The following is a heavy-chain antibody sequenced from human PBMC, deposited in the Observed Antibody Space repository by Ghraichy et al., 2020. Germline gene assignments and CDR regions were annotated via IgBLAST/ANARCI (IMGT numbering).Heavy chain of an antibody. D-gene: IGHD2-15*01. CDR2: IRSSSSTI. CDR1: GFTFSSYS. CDR3: ARDRCSGGSCYSSGFDP. V-gene: IGHV3-48*02. Sequence: LSLTCAASGFTFSSYSMNWVRQAPGKGLEWVSYIRSSSSTIYYADSVKGRFTISRDNAKNSLYLQMNSLRDEDTAVYYCARDRCSGGSCYSSGFDPWGQGTLVTVSS. J-gene: IGHJ5*02.